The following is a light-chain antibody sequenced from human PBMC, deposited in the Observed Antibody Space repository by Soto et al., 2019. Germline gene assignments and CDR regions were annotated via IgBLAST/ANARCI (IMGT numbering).Light chain of an antibody. V-gene: IGKV1-39*01. CDR2: AAS. J-gene: IGKJ1*01. CDR1: QSISIY. CDR3: QQSYSTLWT. Sequence: IQMNPSPSSPFASLRDTGTTTFPACQSISIYLNWYQQKPGKAPKLLIYAASSLQSGVPSRFSGSGSGTDFTLTISSLQPEDFATYYCQQSYSTLWTFGQGTKVDIK.